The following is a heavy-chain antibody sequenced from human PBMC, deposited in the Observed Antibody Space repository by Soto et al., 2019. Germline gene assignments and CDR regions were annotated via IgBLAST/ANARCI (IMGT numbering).Heavy chain of an antibody. J-gene: IGHJ6*02. CDR2: IIPIFGTA. V-gene: IGHV1-69*12. CDR1: GGTFSSYA. D-gene: IGHD2-2*01. Sequence: QVQLVQSGAEVKKPGSSVKVSCKASGGTFSSYAISWVRQAPGQGLEWMGGIIPIFGTANYAQKFQGRVTITADESTSTGYMELSSLRSEDTAVYYCARGIVLVGYYYYYGMDVWGQGTTVTVSS. CDR3: ARGIVLVGYYYYYGMDV.